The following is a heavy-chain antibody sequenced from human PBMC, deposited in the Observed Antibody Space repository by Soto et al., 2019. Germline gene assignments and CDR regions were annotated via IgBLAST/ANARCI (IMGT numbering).Heavy chain of an antibody. CDR1: GFTFSSYA. J-gene: IGHJ6*02. D-gene: IGHD3-3*01. CDR3: AKETSPTFWSGYYTGISSDGMDV. V-gene: IGHV3-23*01. CDR2: ISGSGGST. Sequence: GGSLRLSCAASGFTFSSYAMSWVRQAPGKGLEWVSAISGSGGSTYYADSVKGRFTISRDNSKNTLYLQMNSLRAEDTAVYYCAKETSPTFWSGYYTGISSDGMDVWGQGTTVTVSS.